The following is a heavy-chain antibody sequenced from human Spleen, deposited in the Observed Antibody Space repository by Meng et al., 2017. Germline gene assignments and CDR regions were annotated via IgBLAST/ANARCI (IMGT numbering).Heavy chain of an antibody. CDR2: INPNSGAT. CDR3: ARELSITIFGVVGYYYYGMDV. D-gene: IGHD3-3*01. V-gene: IGHV1-2*02. Sequence: ASVKVSCKASGYTFTDYYIHWVRQAPGQGLEWMGWINPNSGATNYAQKFQGRVTMTRDTSASTAYMELSSLRSEDTAVYYCARELSITIFGVVGYYYYGMDVWGQGTTVTVSS. CDR1: GYTFTDYY. J-gene: IGHJ6*02.